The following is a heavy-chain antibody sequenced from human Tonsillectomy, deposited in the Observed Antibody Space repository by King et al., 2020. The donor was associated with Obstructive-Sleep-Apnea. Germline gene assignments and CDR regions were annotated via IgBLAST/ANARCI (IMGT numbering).Heavy chain of an antibody. CDR1: GFSLSTSGVR. Sequence: VTLKESGPTLVKPTQTLTLTCTFSGFSLSTSGVRLGWIRQPPGKALGWVALIFWDYGKRVGPSLKKRLTITKETPKNQVVLSMTNLDPVDPATYYCAHSGPLRYFDWWGQGTLLTVSS. V-gene: IGHV2-5*09. J-gene: IGHJ4*02. CDR3: AHSGPLRYFDW. D-gene: IGHD3-9*01. CDR2: IFWDYGK.